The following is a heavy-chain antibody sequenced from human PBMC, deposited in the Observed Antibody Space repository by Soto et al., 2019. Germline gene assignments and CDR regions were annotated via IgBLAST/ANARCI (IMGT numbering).Heavy chain of an antibody. V-gene: IGHV3-23*01. CDR3: AKANFGVVIRGYYYYYYMDV. J-gene: IGHJ6*03. CDR2: ISGSGGST. D-gene: IGHD3-3*01. CDR1: GFTFSSYA. Sequence: GESLKISCAASGFTFSSYAMSWVRQAPGKGLEWVSAISGSGGSTYYADSVKGRFTISRDNSKNTLYLQMNSLRAEDTAVYYCAKANFGVVIRGYYYYYYMDVWGKGTTVTVSS.